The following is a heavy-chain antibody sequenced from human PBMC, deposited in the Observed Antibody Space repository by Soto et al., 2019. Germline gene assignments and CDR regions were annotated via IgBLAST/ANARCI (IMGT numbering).Heavy chain of an antibody. V-gene: IGHV3-15*01. CDR3: ATDPIKLWTFDY. Sequence: GGSLRLSCAASGFTFSNAWMSWVRQGPGKGLEWVGRIKSKSDGGATDYAAAVKGRFTISRDDSKNTVYLHMNTLKSDDTAVYFCATDPIKLWTFDYWGPGTLVTVYS. CDR2: IKSKSDGGAT. CDR1: GFTFSNAW. D-gene: IGHD3-16*01. J-gene: IGHJ4*02.